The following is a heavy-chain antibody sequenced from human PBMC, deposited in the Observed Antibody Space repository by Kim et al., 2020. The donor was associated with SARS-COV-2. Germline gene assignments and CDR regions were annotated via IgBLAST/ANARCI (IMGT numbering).Heavy chain of an antibody. V-gene: IGHV5-51*01. CDR3: ARRDCSSTSCYFDY. D-gene: IGHD2-2*01. Sequence: SPSFQGQVPISADKSISTAYLQWSSLKASDTAMYYCARRDCSSTSCYFDYWGQGTLVTVSS. J-gene: IGHJ4*02.